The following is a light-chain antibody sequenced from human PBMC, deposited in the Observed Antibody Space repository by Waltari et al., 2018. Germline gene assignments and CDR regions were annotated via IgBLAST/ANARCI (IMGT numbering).Light chain of an antibody. J-gene: IGLJ2*01. V-gene: IGLV2-23*02. CDR3: CSYAGGGTPRLL. CDR1: SSDVGNCNV. CDR2: EVT. Sequence: QSALTQPASVSGSPGQSITISCAGTSSDVGNCNVVSWYQQQPGKVPKLIIYEVTQRPSGVSDLFSGSKSGNTASLTISGLQPEDEANYYCCSYAGGGTPRLLFGGGTEVTVL.